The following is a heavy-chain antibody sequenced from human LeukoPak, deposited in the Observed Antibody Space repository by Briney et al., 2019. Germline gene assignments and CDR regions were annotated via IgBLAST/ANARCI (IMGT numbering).Heavy chain of an antibody. Sequence: PGGSLRLSCAASGFTFDDYGMSWVRQAPGKGLEWVSGINWNGGSTGYADSVKGRFTISKDNAKNSLYLQMNSLRAEDTALYYCAGGVTFGGVIAHDYWGQGTLVTVSS. V-gene: IGHV3-20*04. CDR1: GFTFDDYG. CDR2: INWNGGST. J-gene: IGHJ4*02. D-gene: IGHD3-16*02. CDR3: AGGVTFGGVIAHDY.